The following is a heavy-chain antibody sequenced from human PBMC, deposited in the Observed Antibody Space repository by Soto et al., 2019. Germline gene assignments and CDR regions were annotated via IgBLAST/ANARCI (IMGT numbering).Heavy chain of an antibody. CDR1: GGSISSSSYY. CDR3: SSACCHDYVGYFYS. V-gene: IGHV4-39*07. Sequence: PSETLSLTCTVSGGSISSSSYYWGWIRQPPGKGLEWIGSIYYSGSTYYNPSLKSRVTISVDTSKNQFSLKLSSVTAADTAVYYCSSACCHDYVGYFYSWGQGIQVTVSS. J-gene: IGHJ4*02. D-gene: IGHD3-16*01. CDR2: IYYSGST.